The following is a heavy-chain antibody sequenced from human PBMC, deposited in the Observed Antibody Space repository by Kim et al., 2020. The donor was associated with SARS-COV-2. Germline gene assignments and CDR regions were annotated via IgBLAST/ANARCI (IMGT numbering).Heavy chain of an antibody. V-gene: IGHV6-1*01. Sequence: DYAVPVKSRIAINPDTSKNQFSLQLTSVTPEDTAFYYCVRYSGWYYFDYWGQGTLVTVSS. CDR3: VRYSGWYYFDY. J-gene: IGHJ4*02. D-gene: IGHD6-19*01.